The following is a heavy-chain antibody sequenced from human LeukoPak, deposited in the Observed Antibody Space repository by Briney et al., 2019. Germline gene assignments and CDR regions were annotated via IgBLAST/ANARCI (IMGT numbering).Heavy chain of an antibody. Sequence: SQTLSLTCTVSGGSTSGSNYYWSWIRQPAGKGLEWIGRIYTSGNTNYSPSLRSRVTISIDTSKNQLSLRLSSVTAADTAVYYCARGGMTGDYSEDAFDIWGQGTLVTVSS. CDR3: ARGGMTGDYSEDAFDI. V-gene: IGHV4-61*02. D-gene: IGHD4-11*01. CDR2: IYTSGNT. J-gene: IGHJ3*02. CDR1: GGSTSGSNYY.